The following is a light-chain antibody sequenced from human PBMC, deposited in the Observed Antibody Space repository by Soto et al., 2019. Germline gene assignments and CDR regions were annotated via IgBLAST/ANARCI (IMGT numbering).Light chain of an antibody. CDR3: QQCYSSPRT. J-gene: IGKJ1*01. V-gene: IGKV1-39*01. Sequence: DIQMTQSPSTLSASVGDRVTITCRASQSITTYVNWYQQKLGKAPTLLIYAASSLQSGVPSRFSGSGSGTDFTLTISSLQTEDFATYFCQQCYSSPRTFGQGTKVEI. CDR1: QSITTY. CDR2: AAS.